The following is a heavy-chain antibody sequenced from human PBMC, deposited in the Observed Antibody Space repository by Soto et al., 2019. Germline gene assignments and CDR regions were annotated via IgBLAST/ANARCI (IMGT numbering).Heavy chain of an antibody. J-gene: IGHJ4*02. CDR3: ARGGLEPFDY. V-gene: IGHV3-74*01. CDR1: GFTFSSYA. Sequence: GGSLRLCCAASGFTFSSYAIHWVRQAPGKELVWVSRINDYGTTINYAESVEGRFIISRDDAKSEVYLQINNLRAEDSAVYYCARGGLEPFDYWGQGALVTVS. CDR2: INDYGTTI. D-gene: IGHD1-1*01.